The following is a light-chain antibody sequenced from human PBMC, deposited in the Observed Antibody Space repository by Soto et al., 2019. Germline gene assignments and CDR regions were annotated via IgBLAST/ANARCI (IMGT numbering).Light chain of an antibody. J-gene: IGLJ1*01. CDR1: NNDVGDYNY. Sequence: QSVLTQPASVSGSPGQSITISCTGTNNDVGDYNYVSWYQQHPGKAPQLMIYDVSTRPSGVSGRFAGSKSGNTASLTISGLQPEDEADYYCCSYSSSSALPYVFGTGTKLTVL. CDR2: DVS. CDR3: CSYSSSSALPYV. V-gene: IGLV2-14*01.